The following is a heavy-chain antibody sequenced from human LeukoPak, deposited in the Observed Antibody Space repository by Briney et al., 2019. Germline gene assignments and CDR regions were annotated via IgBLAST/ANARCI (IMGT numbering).Heavy chain of an antibody. V-gene: IGHV1-2*02. J-gene: IGHJ4*02. CDR3: ARDGPAQMVDLDY. CDR1: GYTFSGTGWY. CDR2: IHPNNGDT. Sequence: GASVKVSCKVSGYTFSGTGWYLYWLRQAPGQGLECMGWIHPNNGDTAYAQKFEGRVAMTRDTSISTAYMELRRLRPDDTAVYFCARDGPAQMVDLDYWGQGTLVTVSS. D-gene: IGHD3-10*01.